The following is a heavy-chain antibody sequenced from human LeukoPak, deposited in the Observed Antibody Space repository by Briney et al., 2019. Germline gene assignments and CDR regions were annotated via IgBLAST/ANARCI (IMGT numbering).Heavy chain of an antibody. D-gene: IGHD3-9*01. CDR1: GFTFSSYA. CDR2: ISGSGGST. Sequence: GGSLRLSCAASGFTFSSYAMSWVRQAPGKGLEWVSAISGSGGSTYYADSVKGRFTISRDNSKNTLYLQMNSLRAEDTAVYYCAKVGGYYDILTGTAPYDYWGQGTLVTVSS. CDR3: AKVGGYYDILTGTAPYDY. J-gene: IGHJ4*02. V-gene: IGHV3-23*01.